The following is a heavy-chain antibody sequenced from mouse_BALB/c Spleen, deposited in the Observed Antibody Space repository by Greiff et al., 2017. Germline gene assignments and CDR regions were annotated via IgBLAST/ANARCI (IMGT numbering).Heavy chain of an antibody. CDR2: INPSSGYT. Sequence: QVQLQQSGAELARPGASVKMSCKASGYTFTSYTMHWVKQRPGQGLEWIGYINPSSGYTNYNQKFKDKATLTADKSSSTAYMQLSSLTSEDSAVYYCARSGYEPWFAYWGQGTLVTVSA. J-gene: IGHJ3*01. CDR3: ARSGYEPWFAY. D-gene: IGHD1-2*01. V-gene: IGHV1-4*01. CDR1: GYTFTSYT.